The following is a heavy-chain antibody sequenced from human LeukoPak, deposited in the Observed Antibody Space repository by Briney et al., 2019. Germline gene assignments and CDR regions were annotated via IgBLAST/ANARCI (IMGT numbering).Heavy chain of an antibody. CDR1: GFTFSNAG. D-gene: IGHD3-10*01. Sequence: AGGSLRLSCTASGFTFSNAGMNWIRQAPGKGLEWVGRIKTKSEGGTTDYAAPAKGRFTISRDDSKNALFLQMDSLKSDDTAMYYCTTEFKELGSFFYFYYMDVWGTGTTVTISS. J-gene: IGHJ6*03. V-gene: IGHV3-15*01. CDR2: IKTKSEGGTT. CDR3: TTEFKELGSFFYFYYMDV.